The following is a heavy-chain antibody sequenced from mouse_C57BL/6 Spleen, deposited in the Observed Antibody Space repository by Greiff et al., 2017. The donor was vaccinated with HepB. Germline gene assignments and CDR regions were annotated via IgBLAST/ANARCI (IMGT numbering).Heavy chain of an antibody. CDR3: ARYWDVYAMDY. V-gene: IGHV1-66*01. J-gene: IGHJ4*01. D-gene: IGHD4-1*01. CDR1: GYSFTSYY. CDR2: IYPGSGNT. Sequence: QVQLKESGPELVKPGASVKISCKASGYSFTSYYIHWVKQRPGQGLEWIGWIYPGSGNTKYNEKFKGKATLTADTSSSTAYMQLSSLTSEDSAVYYCARYWDVYAMDYWGQGTSVTVSS.